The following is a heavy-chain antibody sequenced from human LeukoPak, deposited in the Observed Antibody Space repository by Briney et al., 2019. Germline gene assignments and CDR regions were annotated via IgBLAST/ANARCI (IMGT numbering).Heavy chain of an antibody. Sequence: PSQTLSLTCTVSGGSISSGDYYWSWIRQPPGKGLEWIGYIYYSGSTYYNPSPKSRVTISVDTSKNQFSLKLSSVTAADTAVYYCARRRVETQTTDPWGQGTLVTVSS. V-gene: IGHV4-30-4*08. CDR3: ARRRVETQTTDP. CDR2: IYYSGST. D-gene: IGHD1-7*01. J-gene: IGHJ5*02. CDR1: GGSISSGDYY.